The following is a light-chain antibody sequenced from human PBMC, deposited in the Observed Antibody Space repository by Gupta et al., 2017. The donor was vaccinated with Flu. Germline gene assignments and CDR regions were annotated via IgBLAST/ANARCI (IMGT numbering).Light chain of an antibody. V-gene: IGKV1-39*01. J-gene: IGKJ1*01. CDR1: QGINIF. Sequence: DIQMTQSPSSLSASVGDRVTITCRASQGINIFLNWYRQTPGKAPKLLIYAASRLQSGVPSRFSGSGSGTDFTLTITRLETEDFATYYCLQSEMTPRTFGPGTKVEIK. CDR3: LQSEMTPRT. CDR2: AAS.